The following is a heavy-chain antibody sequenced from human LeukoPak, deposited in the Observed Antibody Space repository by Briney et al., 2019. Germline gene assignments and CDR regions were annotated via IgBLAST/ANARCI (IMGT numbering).Heavy chain of an antibody. CDR3: ARAPEFWSGYIPTSGAFDI. Sequence: ASVKVSCKASGFTFTSYDINWVRQAPGQGLEWMGWINPNSGGTNYAQKFQGRVTMTRDTSISTAYMELSRLRSDDTAVYYCARAPEFWSGYIPTSGAFDIWGQGTMVTVSS. J-gene: IGHJ3*02. D-gene: IGHD3-3*01. CDR2: INPNSGGT. CDR1: GFTFTSYD. V-gene: IGHV1-2*02.